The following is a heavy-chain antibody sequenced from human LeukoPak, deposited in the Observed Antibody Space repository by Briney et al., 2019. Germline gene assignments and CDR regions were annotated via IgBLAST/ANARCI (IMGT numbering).Heavy chain of an antibody. CDR2: INPYNGIT. J-gene: IGHJ4*02. D-gene: IGHD1-1*01. CDR1: GYTFTDHF. V-gene: IGHV1-2*02. CDR3: ARDNSLNDFDY. Sequence: GASVKVSCKASGYTFTDHFMHWMRQAPGQGLEWVGEINPYNGITKYAWRFQGRVSITRDTSISTAFMEVSRLTSGDTAVYYCARDNSLNDFDYWGQGTLVTVAS.